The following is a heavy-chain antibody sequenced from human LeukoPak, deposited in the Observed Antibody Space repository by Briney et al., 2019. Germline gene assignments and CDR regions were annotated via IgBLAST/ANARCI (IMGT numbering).Heavy chain of an antibody. CDR2: IIPIFGTA. CDR1: GGTFSSYA. Sequence: SVKVSCKASGGTFSSYAISWVRQAPGQGLEWMGGIIPIFGTANYAQKFQGRVTITTDESTSTAYMELSSLRSEDTAVYYCARNGGRDGDYIYSDYWGQGTLVTVSS. D-gene: IGHD4-17*01. V-gene: IGHV1-69*05. CDR3: ARNGGRDGDYIYSDY. J-gene: IGHJ4*02.